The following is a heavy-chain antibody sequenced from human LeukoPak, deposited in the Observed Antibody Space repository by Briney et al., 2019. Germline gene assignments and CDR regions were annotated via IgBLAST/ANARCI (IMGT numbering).Heavy chain of an antibody. CDR3: AKDLSLGLAPNYFDY. J-gene: IGHJ4*02. CDR2: IYSGGST. CDR1: GFTASSNY. D-gene: IGHD3/OR15-3a*01. V-gene: IGHV3-53*01. Sequence: GGSLTLSCAVAGFTASSNYMSWVRQPAGKGLEWVSVIYSGGSTYYADSVKGRFTISRDNSKNTLYLQMNSLRAEDTAVYYCAKDLSLGLAPNYFDYWGQGTLVTVSS.